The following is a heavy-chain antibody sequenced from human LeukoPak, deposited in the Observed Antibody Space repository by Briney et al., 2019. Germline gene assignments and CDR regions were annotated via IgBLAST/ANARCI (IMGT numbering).Heavy chain of an antibody. V-gene: IGHV4-34*01. J-gene: IGHJ4*02. CDR2: INHSGST. D-gene: IGHD3-3*01. Sequence: SETLSLTCAVYGGSFSGYYWSWIRQPPGKGLEWIGEINHSGSTNYNPSLKSRVTISVDTSKNQFPLKLSSVTAAETAVYYCARGRYDFWSGLPYDYWGQGTLVTVSS. CDR1: GGSFSGYY. CDR3: ARGRYDFWSGLPYDY.